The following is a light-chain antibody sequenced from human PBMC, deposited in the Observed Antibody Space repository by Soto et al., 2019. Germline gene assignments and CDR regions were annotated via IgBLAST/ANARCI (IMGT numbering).Light chain of an antibody. CDR1: QSIRSY. CDR3: QQTSSTPT. CDR2: AAS. V-gene: IGKV1-39*01. J-gene: IGKJ4*01. Sequence: DIQLTQSPSSLSASVGDRVTITCRANQSIRSYLNWYQQKPGKAPKLLIYAASSLQTGVSSRFSGSGSGTDFTLTISNLQPEDFATYYCQQTSSTPTFGGGTKVEIK.